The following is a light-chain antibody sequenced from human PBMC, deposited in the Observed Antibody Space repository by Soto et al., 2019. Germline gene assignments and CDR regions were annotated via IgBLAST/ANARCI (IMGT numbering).Light chain of an antibody. CDR1: SSDVGGYNY. CDR3: SSYTSSSTLV. J-gene: IGLJ1*01. Sequence: QSALTQPVSVSGSPGQSITISCTGTSSDVGGYNYVSWYQQHPGKAPKLMIYDVSNRPSGVSNRFSGSKSGNTASLTISGLQAEDEAEYYCSSYTSSSTLVFGTGTKLTVL. CDR2: DVS. V-gene: IGLV2-14*01.